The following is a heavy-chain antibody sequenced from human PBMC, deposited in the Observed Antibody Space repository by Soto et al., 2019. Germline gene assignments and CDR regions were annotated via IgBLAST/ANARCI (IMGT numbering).Heavy chain of an antibody. V-gene: IGHV5-10-1*01. D-gene: IGHD3-3*02. CDR3: ARHFTAKDAFDI. Sequence: VESLKISCKGSRYNFTSYWISWVRQMPGKGRELIGMIDPSDSYANYSPSFQGHVTISADKSISTAYLQWTSLKASDTAIYYCARHFTAKDAFDIWPQGIIVNDSS. CDR2: IDPSDSYA. J-gene: IGHJ3*02. CDR1: RYNFTSYW.